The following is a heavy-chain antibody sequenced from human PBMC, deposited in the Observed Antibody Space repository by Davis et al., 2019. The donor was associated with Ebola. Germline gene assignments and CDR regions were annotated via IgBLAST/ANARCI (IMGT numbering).Heavy chain of an antibody. V-gene: IGHV1-18*01. D-gene: IGHD6-19*01. CDR2: ISAYNGNT. CDR1: GYTFTSYD. CDR3: ARHSSGWYSRMPYYGMDV. J-gene: IGHJ6*02. Sequence: ASVKVSCKASGYTFTSYDINWVRQAPGQGLEWMGWISAYNGNTNYAQKLQGRVTMTTDTSTSTAYMELRSLRSDDTAVYYCARHSSGWYSRMPYYGMDVWGQGTTVTVSS.